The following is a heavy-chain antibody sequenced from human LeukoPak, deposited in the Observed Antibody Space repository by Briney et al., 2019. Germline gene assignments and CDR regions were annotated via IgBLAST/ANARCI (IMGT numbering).Heavy chain of an antibody. CDR3: ARDDSTSDVYDFWSGYYYYYYGMDV. D-gene: IGHD3-3*01. V-gene: IGHV3-21*01. CDR2: ISSSSSYI. CDR1: GFTFSSYS. J-gene: IGHJ6*02. Sequence: PGGSLRLSCAASGFTFSSYSMNWVRQAPGKGLEWVSSISSSSSYIYYADSVKGRSTISRDNAKNSLYLQMNSLRAEDTAVYYCARDDSTSDVYDFWSGYYYYYYGMDVWGQGTTVTVSS.